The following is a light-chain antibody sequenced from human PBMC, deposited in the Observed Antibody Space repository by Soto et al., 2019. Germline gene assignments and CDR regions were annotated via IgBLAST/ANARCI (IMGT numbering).Light chain of an antibody. J-gene: IGKJ1*01. Sequence: EIVLTQSRGTLSLSPGEEATLSCRASQSISSYLAWYQQKPGQAPRLLIYDASNRATGIPARFSGRGAGTDFTLTISSLEPEDFAVYYCQQRSNWPPTFGQGTKVDIK. V-gene: IGKV3-11*01. CDR2: DAS. CDR1: QSISSY. CDR3: QQRSNWPPT.